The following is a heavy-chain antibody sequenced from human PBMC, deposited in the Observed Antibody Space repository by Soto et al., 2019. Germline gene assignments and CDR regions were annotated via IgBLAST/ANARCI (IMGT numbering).Heavy chain of an antibody. CDR3: ARGGYDFWSGYPLYSMDV. CDR1: GGSFSGYY. Sequence: PSETLSLTCAVYGGSFSGYYWSWIRQPPGKGLEWIGEINHSGSTNYNPSLKSRATISVDTSKNQFSLKLSPVTAADTPAYCCARGGYDFWSGYPLYSMDVWGQGTTGTVS. V-gene: IGHV4-34*01. CDR2: INHSGST. D-gene: IGHD3-3*01. J-gene: IGHJ6*02.